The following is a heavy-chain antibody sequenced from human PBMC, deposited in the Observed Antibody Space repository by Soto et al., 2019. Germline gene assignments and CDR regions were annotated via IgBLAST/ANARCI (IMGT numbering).Heavy chain of an antibody. D-gene: IGHD3-10*01. J-gene: IGHJ6*02. CDR1: GFTFGTAW. V-gene: IGHV3-15*07. CDR2: IRSDTDGGTV. Sequence: EVQLVESGGGLVKPGGSLRLSCAASGFTFGTAWMNWVRQAPGKGLESVGRIRSDTDGGTVDYAAAVKGRFTISRDDSKNMLYLQMNSLKVEDTAVYYCATENPVFFGDIVWTAYGMEVWGQGTTVTVSS. CDR3: ATENPVFFGDIVWTAYGMEV.